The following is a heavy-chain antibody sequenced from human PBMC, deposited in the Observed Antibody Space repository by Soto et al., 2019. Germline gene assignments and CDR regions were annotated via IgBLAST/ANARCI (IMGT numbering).Heavy chain of an antibody. J-gene: IGHJ3*02. D-gene: IGHD6-19*01. CDR2: IYSGGST. Sequence: PGGSLRLSCAASGFTVSSNYMSWVRQAPGKGLEWVSVIYSGGSTYYADSVKGRFTISRHNSKNTLYLQMNSLRAEDTAVYYCARGSIAVAAPGAFDIWGQGTMVTL. CDR3: ARGSIAVAAPGAFDI. V-gene: IGHV3-53*04. CDR1: GFTVSSNY.